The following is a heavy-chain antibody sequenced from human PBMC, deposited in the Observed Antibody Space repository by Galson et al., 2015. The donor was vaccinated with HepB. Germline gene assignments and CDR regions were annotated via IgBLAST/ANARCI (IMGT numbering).Heavy chain of an antibody. CDR3: ARINCPPGVVVRHGDPPDY. Sequence: PALVKPTQTLTLTCTFSGFSLSTSGMCVSWIRQPPGKALEWLARIDWDDDKYYSTSLKTRLTISKDTSKNQVVLTMTNMDPVDTATYYCARINCPPGVVVRHGDPPDYWGQGTLVTVSS. J-gene: IGHJ4*02. D-gene: IGHD3-10*01. V-gene: IGHV2-70*11. CDR2: IDWDDDK. CDR1: GFSLSTSGMC.